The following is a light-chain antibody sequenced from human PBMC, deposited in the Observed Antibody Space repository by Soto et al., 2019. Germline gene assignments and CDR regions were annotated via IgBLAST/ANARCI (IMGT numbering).Light chain of an antibody. CDR3: QSADSSGTYRV. Sequence: SYELIQPPSMSVSPGQTDRITCSGDALTKQIAYWYQQKRGQAPVLVIYKDSERPSGIPERFSGSTSGTAVTLTISGVQAEDASDYYCQSADSSGTYRVFGGETKLTVL. J-gene: IGLJ2*01. CDR2: KDS. V-gene: IGLV3-25*03. CDR1: ALTKQI.